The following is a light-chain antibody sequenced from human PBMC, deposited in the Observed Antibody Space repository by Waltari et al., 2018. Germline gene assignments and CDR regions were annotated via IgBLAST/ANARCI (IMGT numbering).Light chain of an antibody. CDR3: VSWDDSLNGEI. V-gene: IGLV1-44*01. CDR1: NSKIESNT. J-gene: IGLJ2*01. Sequence: QSVVTQPPSASGTPGQRVAISCSGSNSKIESNTVHWYQHVPGTAPKLLIYNNDQRPSGVPDRFSGSKSDFSASLAISGLQAEDEGDYYCVSWDDSLNGEIFGGGTRLTVL. CDR2: NND.